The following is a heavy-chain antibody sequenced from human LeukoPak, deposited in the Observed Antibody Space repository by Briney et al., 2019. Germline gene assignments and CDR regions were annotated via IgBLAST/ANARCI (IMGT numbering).Heavy chain of an antibody. CDR3: AHPHNKPL. CDR1: GFPFSSYS. D-gene: IGHD1-1*01. Sequence: GGSLTLSCAASGFPFSSYSMSWVRQIPGKGLEWVSGIYGDGLGTYYTDSVKGRFTISRDNSKNTLYLQMNFLTVEDTAVYYCAHPHNKPLWGQGTLVTVSS. J-gene: IGHJ4*02. CDR2: IYGDGLGT. V-gene: IGHV3-23*01.